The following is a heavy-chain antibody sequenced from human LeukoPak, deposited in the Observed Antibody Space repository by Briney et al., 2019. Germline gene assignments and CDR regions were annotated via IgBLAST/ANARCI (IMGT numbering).Heavy chain of an antibody. D-gene: IGHD6-19*01. J-gene: IGHJ4*02. CDR3: ARFGSGWYFEAN. V-gene: IGHV4-34*01. CDR1: GGSFSGYY. Sequence: PSETLSLTCAVYGGSFSGYYWSWIRQPPGKGLEWIGEINHSGSTNYNPSLKSRVTISVDTSKNQFSLKLSSVTAADTAVYYCARFGSGWYFEANWGQGTLVTVSS. CDR2: INHSGST.